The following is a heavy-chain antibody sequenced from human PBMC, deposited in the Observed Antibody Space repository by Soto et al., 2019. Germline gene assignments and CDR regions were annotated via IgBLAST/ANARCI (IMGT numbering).Heavy chain of an antibody. D-gene: IGHD3-3*01. CDR1: GFTFSSCA. CDR2: MSGSRSST. Sequence: GGSLRLSCAGSGFTFSSCAMTWVRQAPGKGLEWVSTMSGSRSSTYYADSVRGRFAISRDNPKNTLYLQMNSLSAEDTAVYYCAKVYSDFWTGKPYYFDYWGQGTLVTVSS. CDR3: AKVYSDFWTGKPYYFDY. V-gene: IGHV3-23*01. J-gene: IGHJ4*02.